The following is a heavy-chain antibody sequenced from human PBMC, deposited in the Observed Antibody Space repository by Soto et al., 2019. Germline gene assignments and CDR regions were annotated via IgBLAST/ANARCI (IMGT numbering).Heavy chain of an antibody. CDR3: ATVLDTARKREFGYYYYYGMDV. V-gene: IGHV1-24*01. D-gene: IGHD5-18*01. Sequence: SLKVSCKVSGYTLTELSMDWLRQAPGKGLEWMGGFDPEDGETIYAQKFQGRVTMTEDTSTDTAYMELSSLRSEDTAVYYCATVLDTARKREFGYYYYYGMDVWGQGTTVTVSS. CDR1: GYTLTELS. J-gene: IGHJ6*02. CDR2: FDPEDGET.